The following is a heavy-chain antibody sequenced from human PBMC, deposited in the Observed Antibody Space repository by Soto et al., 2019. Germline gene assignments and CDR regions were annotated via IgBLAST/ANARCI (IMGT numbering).Heavy chain of an antibody. J-gene: IGHJ6*02. CDR1: GYTFTSYG. Sequence: ASVKVSCKASGYTFTSYGISWVRQAPGQGLEWMGWISAYNGNTNHAQKLQGRVTMTTDTSTSTAYMELRSLRSDDTAVYYCARDRVWSVDYYGMDVWGQGTTVTVSS. CDR2: ISAYNGNT. D-gene: IGHD2-8*02. CDR3: ARDRVWSVDYYGMDV. V-gene: IGHV1-18*01.